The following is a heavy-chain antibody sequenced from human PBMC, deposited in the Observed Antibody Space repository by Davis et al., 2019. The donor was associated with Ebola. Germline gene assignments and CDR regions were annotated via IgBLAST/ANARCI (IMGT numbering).Heavy chain of an antibody. Sequence: PGGSLRLSCAASGFTFTTYAMNWVRQAPGKGLEWVAAISANRRSAYYADSVRGRFTISRDNSKDTLYFQMDSLTSEDTAFYYCSKRPESGFSPLDSWGQGALVTVSS. V-gene: IGHV3-23*01. D-gene: IGHD5-12*01. J-gene: IGHJ4*02. CDR2: ISANRRSA. CDR1: GFTFTTYA. CDR3: SKRPESGFSPLDS.